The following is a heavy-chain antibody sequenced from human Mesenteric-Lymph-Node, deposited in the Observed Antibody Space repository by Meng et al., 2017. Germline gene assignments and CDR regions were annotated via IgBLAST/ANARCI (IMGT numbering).Heavy chain of an antibody. CDR2: ISGSGGST. CDR1: GFTFSSYS. V-gene: IGHV3-23*01. Sequence: GESLKISCAASGFTFSSYSMSWVRQAPGKGLEWVATISGSGGSTYYVDSVKGRFTISRDNSKNTLYLQMNSLRAEDTAVYYCAKGYYYGSGSYYNEVSYYYYGMDVWGQGTTVTVSS. J-gene: IGHJ6*02. D-gene: IGHD3-10*01. CDR3: AKGYYYGSGSYYNEVSYYYYGMDV.